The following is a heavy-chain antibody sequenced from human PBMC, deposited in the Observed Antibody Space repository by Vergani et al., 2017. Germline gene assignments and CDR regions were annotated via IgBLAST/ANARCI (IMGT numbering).Heavy chain of an antibody. J-gene: IGHJ1*01. Sequence: VHLVESGGGVVQPGRSLRLSCAASGFTFDTYTMAYVRQAPGKGLEWVATISSGGGDIFYADSVKGRFTISRDNSKNTLFLQMNSLKDEDTAVYYCTTAXGLYYLHGEYFQYWGRGTLVSVSS. CDR2: ISSGGGDI. V-gene: IGHV3-21*04. CDR3: TTAXGLYYLHGEYFQY. CDR1: GFTFDTYT. D-gene: IGHD3-10*01.